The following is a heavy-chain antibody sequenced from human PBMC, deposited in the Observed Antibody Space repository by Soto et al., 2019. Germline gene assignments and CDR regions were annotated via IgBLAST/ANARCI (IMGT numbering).Heavy chain of an antibody. CDR3: ARWHFVLVPAATLGDYYGMDV. CDR1: GYTFTSYG. D-gene: IGHD2-2*01. CDR2: ISAYNGNT. Sequence: QVQLVQSGAEVKKPGASVKVSCKASGYTFTSYGISWVRQAPGQGLEWMGWISAYNGNTNYAQKLQGRVTMTTDTSTSTAYMGLRSLRSDDTAVYYCARWHFVLVPAATLGDYYGMDVWGQGTTVTVSS. V-gene: IGHV1-18*01. J-gene: IGHJ6*02.